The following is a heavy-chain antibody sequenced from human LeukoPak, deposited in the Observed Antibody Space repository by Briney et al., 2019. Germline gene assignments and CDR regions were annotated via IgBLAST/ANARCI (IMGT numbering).Heavy chain of an antibody. V-gene: IGHV4-39*07. Sequence: PSETLSLTCTVSGGSISSRSYYWGWIRQPPGKGLEWIANIYYSGDTYYNPSLKSRVTISVDTFKNQFSLKLSSVAAADTAVYYCARDRSRWDLLPFDSWGQGTLVTVSS. J-gene: IGHJ4*02. CDR2: IYYSGDT. D-gene: IGHD1-26*01. CDR1: GGSISSRSYY. CDR3: ARDRSRWDLLPFDS.